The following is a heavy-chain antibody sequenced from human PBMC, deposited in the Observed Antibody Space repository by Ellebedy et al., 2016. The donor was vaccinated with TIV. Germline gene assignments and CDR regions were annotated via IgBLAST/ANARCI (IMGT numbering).Heavy chain of an antibody. CDR2: INSDGRST. J-gene: IGHJ4*02. V-gene: IGHV3-74*01. D-gene: IGHD4-17*01. Sequence: GESLKISCAASGFTFSSYWMHWVRQAPGKGLVWVSRINSDGRSTSYGDSVQGRFTISRDNAKNTLYLQMNSLRAEDTAMYYCARTLTTVPRDDFLDYWGQGTLVTVSS. CDR1: GFTFSSYW. CDR3: ARTLTTVPRDDFLDY.